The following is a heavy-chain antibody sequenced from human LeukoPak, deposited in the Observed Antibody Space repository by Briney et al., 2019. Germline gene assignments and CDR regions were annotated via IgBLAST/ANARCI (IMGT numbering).Heavy chain of an antibody. CDR1: GFTLTSYA. Sequence: PGRSLRLSCAVSGFTLTSYAMHWLRQAPSKGLAGVAVGSYDGSNKDNADSVTGRFTISRDNSTNTLYLQMNSLRVEDTAVYYCARDNRKYYYDSSGYYYEDAFDIWGQGTMVTVSS. J-gene: IGHJ3*02. D-gene: IGHD3-22*01. CDR2: GSYDGSNK. CDR3: ARDNRKYYYDSSGYYYEDAFDI. V-gene: IGHV3-30-3*01.